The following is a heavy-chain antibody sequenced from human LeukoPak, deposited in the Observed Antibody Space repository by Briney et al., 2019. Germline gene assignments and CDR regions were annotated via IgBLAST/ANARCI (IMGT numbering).Heavy chain of an antibody. CDR3: ARDEGLKVATITLQK. V-gene: IGHV3-21*06. Sequence: GGSLRLSCAASGSTFNTYSMNWVRQAPGKGLEWVSSISSSSTYIFYADSVKGRFTISRDNAKNSLYLQMNSLRPEDTAVYYCARDEGLKVATITLQKWGQGTLVTVSS. J-gene: IGHJ4*02. CDR1: GSTFNTYS. D-gene: IGHD5-24*01. CDR2: ISSSSTYI.